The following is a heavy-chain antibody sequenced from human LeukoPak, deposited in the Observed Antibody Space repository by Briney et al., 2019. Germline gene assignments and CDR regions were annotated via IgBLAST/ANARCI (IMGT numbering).Heavy chain of an antibody. CDR1: GGSFSGYY. CDR3: ARGDYYVTG. CDR2: IYHSGNT. Sequence: PSETLSLTCAVYGGSFSGYYWGWIRQPPGKGLEWIGTIYHSGNTYYNPSLKSRITISIDTSRNQFSLKLSSATAADTAVYYCARGDYYVTGWGQGTLVTVSS. V-gene: IGHV4-34*01. D-gene: IGHD3-10*02. J-gene: IGHJ4*02.